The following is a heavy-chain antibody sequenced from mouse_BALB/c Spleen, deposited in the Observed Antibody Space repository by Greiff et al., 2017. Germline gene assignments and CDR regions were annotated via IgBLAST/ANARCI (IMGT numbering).Heavy chain of an antibody. CDR2: ISSGGSYT. D-gene: IGHD1-1*01. V-gene: IGHV5-6*01. J-gene: IGHJ3*01. CDR1: GFTFSSYG. Sequence: EVQRVESGGDLVKPGGSLKLSCAASGFTFSSYGMSWVRQTPDKRLEWVATISSGGSYTYYPDSVKGRFTISRDNAKNTLYLQMSSLKSEDTAMYYCARHKTTVVPSLAYWGQGTLVTVSA. CDR3: ARHKTTVVPSLAY.